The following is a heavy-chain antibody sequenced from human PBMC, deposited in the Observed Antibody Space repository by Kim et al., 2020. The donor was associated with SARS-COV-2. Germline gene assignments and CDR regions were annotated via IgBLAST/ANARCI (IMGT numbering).Heavy chain of an antibody. CDR3: AGTVDGYGDYWFDP. V-gene: IGHV4-34*01. CDR1: GGSFSGYY. CDR2: INHSGST. J-gene: IGHJ5*02. D-gene: IGHD4-17*01. Sequence: SETLSLTCAVYGGSFSGYYWSWIRQPPGKGLEWIGEINHSGSTNYNPSLKSRVTISVDKTKNQFSLKLSSVTAADTAVYYCAGTVDGYGDYWFDPWGQGT.